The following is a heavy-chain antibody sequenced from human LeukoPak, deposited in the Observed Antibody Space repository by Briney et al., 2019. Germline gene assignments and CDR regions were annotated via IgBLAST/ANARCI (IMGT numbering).Heavy chain of an antibody. CDR1: GVSISSYY. J-gene: IGHJ5*02. V-gene: IGHV4-59*01. CDR2: IYYSGST. D-gene: IGHD6-19*01. Sequence: PSETLSLTCTVSGVSISSYYWSWIRQPPGKGLEWIGYIYYSGSTNYNPSLKSRVTISVDTSKNQFSLKLSAVTAADTAVYYCARDVSRGSANWFDPWGQGTLVTVSS. CDR3: ARDVSRGSANWFDP.